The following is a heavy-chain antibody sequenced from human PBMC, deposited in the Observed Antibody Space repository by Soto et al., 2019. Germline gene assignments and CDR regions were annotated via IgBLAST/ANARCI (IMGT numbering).Heavy chain of an antibody. CDR1: GYTFTSYG. CDR3: ARDALEGSREGPFDI. CDR2: ISAYNGNT. V-gene: IGHV1-18*01. D-gene: IGHD3-3*01. J-gene: IGHJ3*02. Sequence: ASVKVSCKASGYTFTSYGISWVRQAPGQGLEWMGWISAYNGNTNYAQKLQGRVTMTTDTSTSTAYMELRSLRSDDTAVYYCARDALEGSREGPFDIWGQGTMVTVSS.